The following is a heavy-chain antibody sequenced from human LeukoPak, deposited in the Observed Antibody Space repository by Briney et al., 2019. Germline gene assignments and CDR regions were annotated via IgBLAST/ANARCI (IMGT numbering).Heavy chain of an antibody. Sequence: ASVKVSCKASGYTFTSYDINWVRQATGQGLEWMGWINPNSGNTGYTQKFQGRVTMTRNTSISTAYMELSSLRSEDTAVYYCSRVGGSLTANLPDYWGQGTLVTVSS. CDR2: INPNSGNT. V-gene: IGHV1-8*01. CDR1: GYTFTSYD. CDR3: SRVGGSLTANLPDY. D-gene: IGHD5-18*01. J-gene: IGHJ4*02.